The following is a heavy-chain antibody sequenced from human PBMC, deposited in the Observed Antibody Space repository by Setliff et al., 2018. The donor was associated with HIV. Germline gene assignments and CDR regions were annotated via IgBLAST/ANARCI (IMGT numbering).Heavy chain of an antibody. CDR3: AGYSFGYYRGFDF. Sequence: PSETLSLTCTVFGASISSGGYYWTWIRQHPGKGLEWIGYIYYSGTTYYNPSLKSRVAISVDTSKNQFSLKLSSVTAADTAVYYCAGYSFGYYRGFDFWGQGTLVTVS. CDR1: GASISSGGYY. J-gene: IGHJ4*02. V-gene: IGHV4-31*03. D-gene: IGHD3-22*01. CDR2: IYYSGTT.